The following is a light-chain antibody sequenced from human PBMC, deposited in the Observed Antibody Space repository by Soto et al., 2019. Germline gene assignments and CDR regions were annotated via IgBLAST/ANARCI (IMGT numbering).Light chain of an antibody. CDR2: EVS. J-gene: IGLJ1*01. CDR1: SSDVGSYNL. V-gene: IGLV2-14*02. CDR3: CSYTSSTNYV. Sequence: QSALTQPPSASGSPGQSVAISCTGTSSDVGSYNLVSWYQQHPGKAPKLMIYEVSNRPSGVSNRFSGAKSGNTASLTISGLQVEDEADYYCCSYTSSTNYVFGAGTKVTVL.